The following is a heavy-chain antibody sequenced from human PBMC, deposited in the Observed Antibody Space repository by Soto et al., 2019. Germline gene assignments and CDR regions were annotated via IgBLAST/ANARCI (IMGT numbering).Heavy chain of an antibody. D-gene: IGHD3-3*01. CDR1: GYPVTAYY. V-gene: IGHV1-2*02. Sequence: QLHSVQSGAVVKKPGASVTVSCSASGYPVTAYYMHWVRQAPGRGLEWMGGINPATGAAKYTQTFQGRAPLTRDTSKITDFMEPSGLTSEDTAVFSCASGGGVGVAGSATFDMWGQGTLVTVSS. CDR2: INPATGAA. CDR3: ASGGGVGVAGSATFDM. J-gene: IGHJ3*02.